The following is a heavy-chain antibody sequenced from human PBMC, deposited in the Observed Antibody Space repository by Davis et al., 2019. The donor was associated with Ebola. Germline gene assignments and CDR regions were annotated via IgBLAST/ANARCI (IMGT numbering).Heavy chain of an antibody. J-gene: IGHJ3*02. Sequence: GESLKISCAASGFTFSDHYIDWVRQAPGQGLEWVARIRNKGNSYTTEYAASVKGRFTISRDDSENSHYLQMNSLKTEDTAVYYCARGSVGTAFRAFDIWGQGTMVTVSS. D-gene: IGHD5-18*01. CDR1: GFTFSDHY. CDR3: ARGSVGTAFRAFDI. V-gene: IGHV3-72*01. CDR2: IRNKGNSYTT.